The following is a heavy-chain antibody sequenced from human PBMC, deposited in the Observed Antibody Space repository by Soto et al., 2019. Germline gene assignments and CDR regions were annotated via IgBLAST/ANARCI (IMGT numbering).Heavy chain of an antibody. Sequence: GGSLRLSCAASGFTFDDYAMHWVLQAPGRGLEWVSGISWNSGSIGYADSVKGRFTISRDNAKNSLYLQMNSLRAEDTALYHCAKDGSDRQPYYYSMDVWGKGTTVTVSS. V-gene: IGHV3-9*01. J-gene: IGHJ6*03. CDR2: ISWNSGSI. CDR1: GFTFDDYA. D-gene: IGHD1-1*01. CDR3: AKDGSDRQPYYYSMDV.